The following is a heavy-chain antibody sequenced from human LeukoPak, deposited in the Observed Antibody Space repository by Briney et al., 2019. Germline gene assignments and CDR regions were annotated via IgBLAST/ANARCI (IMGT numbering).Heavy chain of an antibody. J-gene: IGHJ5*02. D-gene: IGHD1-1*01. V-gene: IGHV3-33*01. CDR2: IWYDGSNK. Sequence: GGSLSLSCAAAGFTFSSYGMHWVRQAPGKGLEGVAVIWYDGSNKYYADSVKGRFTISRDNSKNTLYLQMNSLRAEDTAVYYCARDLLERFDPWVQGTLVTVSS. CDR3: ARDLLERFDP. CDR1: GFTFSSYG.